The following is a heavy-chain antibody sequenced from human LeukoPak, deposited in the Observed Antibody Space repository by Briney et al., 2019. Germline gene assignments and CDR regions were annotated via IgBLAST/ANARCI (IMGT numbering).Heavy chain of an antibody. CDR3: ARGRKEDYGLSPEAPY. Sequence: SETLSLTCAVYGGSFSGYYWSWIRQPPGKGLEWIGEINHSGSTNYNPSLKSRVTISVDTSKNQFSLKLSSVTAADTAVYYCARGRKEDYGLSPEAPYWGQGTLVTVSS. CDR1: GGSFSGYY. V-gene: IGHV4-34*01. J-gene: IGHJ4*02. D-gene: IGHD3-10*01. CDR2: INHSGST.